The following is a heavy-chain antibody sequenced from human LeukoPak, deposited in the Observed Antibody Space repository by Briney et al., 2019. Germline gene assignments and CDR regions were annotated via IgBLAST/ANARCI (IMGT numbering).Heavy chain of an antibody. CDR3: ARARIAAAGYYFDY. Sequence: SETLSLTCTVSGGSISSSDYYWGWIRQPPGKGLEWIGSINFSGSTYQSPSLNSRVTISGDTSKNQFSLKLSSVTAADTAVYYCARARIAAAGYYFDYWGQGTLVTVSS. V-gene: IGHV4-39*01. CDR1: GGSISSSDYY. CDR2: INFSGST. D-gene: IGHD6-13*01. J-gene: IGHJ4*02.